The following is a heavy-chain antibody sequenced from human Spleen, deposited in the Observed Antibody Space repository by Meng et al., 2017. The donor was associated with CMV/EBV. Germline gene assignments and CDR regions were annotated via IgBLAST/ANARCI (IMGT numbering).Heavy chain of an antibody. CDR2: MNPNSGNT. V-gene: IGHV1-8*01. J-gene: IGHJ6*02. CDR3: ARAITMVRGYYYDGMDV. Sequence: ASVKVSCKASGYTFTSYDINWVRQATGQGLEWMGWMNPNSGNTGYAQKFQGRVTMTRNTSISTAYMELSSLRSEDTAVYYCARAITMVRGYYYDGMDVWGQGTTVTVSS. CDR1: GYTFTSYD. D-gene: IGHD3-10*01.